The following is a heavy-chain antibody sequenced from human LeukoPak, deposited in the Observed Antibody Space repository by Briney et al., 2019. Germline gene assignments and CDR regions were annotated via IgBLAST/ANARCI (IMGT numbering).Heavy chain of an antibody. D-gene: IGHD3-9*01. Sequence: ALVKVSCKASGYTFTSYGISWVRQAPGQGLEWMGWISAYNGNTNYAQKLQGRVTMTTDTSTSTAYMELRSLRSDDTAVYYCARAYYDILTGYYLYFDYWGQGTLVTVSS. V-gene: IGHV1-18*04. CDR3: ARAYYDILTGYYLYFDY. CDR2: ISAYNGNT. J-gene: IGHJ4*02. CDR1: GYTFTSYG.